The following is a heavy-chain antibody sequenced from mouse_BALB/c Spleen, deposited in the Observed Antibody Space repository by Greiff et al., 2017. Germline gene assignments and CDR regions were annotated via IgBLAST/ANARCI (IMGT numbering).Heavy chain of an antibody. V-gene: IGHV5-6*02. D-gene: IGHD1-1*01. CDR3: ARLITTVVSTGAMDY. Sequence: DVMLVESGGDLVKPGGSLKLSCAASGFTFSSYGMSWVRQTPDKRLEWVATISSGGSYTYYPDSVKGRFTISRDNAKNTLYLQMSSLKSEDTAMYYCARLITTVVSTGAMDYWGQGTSVTVSS. J-gene: IGHJ4*01. CDR2: ISSGGSYT. CDR1: GFTFSSYG.